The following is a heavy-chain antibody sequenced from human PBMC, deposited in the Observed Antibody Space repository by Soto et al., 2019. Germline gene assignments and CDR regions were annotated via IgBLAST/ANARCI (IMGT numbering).Heavy chain of an antibody. CDR1: GGSISSSNW. CDR2: IYHSGST. Sequence: SETLSLTYAVSGGSISSSNWWSWVRQPPGKGLEWIGEIYHSGSTNYNPSLKSRVTISVDKSKNQFSLKLSSVTAADTAVYYCARDPYYDILTGYYDYYYYGMDVWGQGTTVTVSS. V-gene: IGHV4-4*02. J-gene: IGHJ6*02. D-gene: IGHD3-9*01. CDR3: ARDPYYDILTGYYDYYYYGMDV.